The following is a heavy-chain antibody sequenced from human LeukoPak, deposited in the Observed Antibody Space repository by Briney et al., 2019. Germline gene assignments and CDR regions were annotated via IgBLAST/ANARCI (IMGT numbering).Heavy chain of an antibody. CDR3: AKLSEITMIVDY. CDR2: ISYDGSNK. CDR1: GFTFSSYA. D-gene: IGHD3-22*01. Sequence: GGSLRLSCAASGFTFSSYAMHWVRQAPGKGLEWVAVISYDGSNKYYADSVKGRFTISRDNSKNTLYLQMNSLRAEDTAVYYCAKLSEITMIVDYWGQGTLVTVSS. J-gene: IGHJ4*02. V-gene: IGHV3-30*04.